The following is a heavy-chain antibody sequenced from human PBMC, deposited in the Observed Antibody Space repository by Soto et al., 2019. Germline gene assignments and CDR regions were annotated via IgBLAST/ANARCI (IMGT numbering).Heavy chain of an antibody. CDR2: IYYSGST. D-gene: IGHD6-19*01. CDR3: ARLLRSAVAEN. CDR1: GGSISSSSYY. V-gene: IGHV4-39*01. J-gene: IGHJ4*02. Sequence: QLQLQESGPGLVKPSETLSLTCTVSGGSISSSSYYWGWIRQPPGKGLEWIGSIYYSGSTYYNPSLKSRVTISVDTSKNQFSLKLSSVTAADTAVYYCARLLRSAVAENWGQGTLVTVSS.